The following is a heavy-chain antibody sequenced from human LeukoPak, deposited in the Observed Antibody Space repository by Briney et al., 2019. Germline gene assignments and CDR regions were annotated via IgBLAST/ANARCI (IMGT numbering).Heavy chain of an antibody. J-gene: IGHJ4*02. CDR2: IYHSGST. D-gene: IGHD1-26*01. CDR3: ARAQWSGSYSDY. V-gene: IGHV4-4*02. CDR1: GGSISSSNW. Sequence: SGTLSLTCAVSGGSISSSNWWSWVRQPPGKGLEWIGEIYHSGSTNYNPSLKSRVTISVDTSKNQFSLKLSSVTAADTAVYYCARAQWSGSYSDYWGQGTLVTVSS.